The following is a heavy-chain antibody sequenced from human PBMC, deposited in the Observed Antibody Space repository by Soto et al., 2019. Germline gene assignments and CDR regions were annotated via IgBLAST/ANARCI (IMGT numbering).Heavy chain of an antibody. CDR1: GFTVSSNY. V-gene: IGHV3-66*01. CDR2: IYSGGST. CDR3: ARDLAAAGEDRGFDP. D-gene: IGHD6-13*01. J-gene: IGHJ5*02. Sequence: EVQLVESGGGLVQPGGSLRLSCAASGFTVSSNYMSWVRQVPGKGLEWVSVIYSGGSTYYADSVKGRFTISRDNSKNTLYLQMNSLRAEDTAVYYCARDLAAAGEDRGFDPWGQGTLVTVSS.